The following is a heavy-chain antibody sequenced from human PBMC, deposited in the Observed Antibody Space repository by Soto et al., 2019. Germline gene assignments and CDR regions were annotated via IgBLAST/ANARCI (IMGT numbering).Heavy chain of an antibody. D-gene: IGHD3-22*01. CDR3: ARDSIGDYGYDSSGSGLDY. Sequence: SETLSLTCTVSGGSFSSSHWCWFGQPAGKDLEWIGRIYTSGSTNYNPSLKSRVTMSVDTSKNQFSLKLSSVTAADTAVYYCARDSIGDYGYDSSGSGLDYWGQGTLVTVSS. V-gene: IGHV4-4*07. J-gene: IGHJ4*02. CDR1: GGSFSSSH. CDR2: IYTSGST.